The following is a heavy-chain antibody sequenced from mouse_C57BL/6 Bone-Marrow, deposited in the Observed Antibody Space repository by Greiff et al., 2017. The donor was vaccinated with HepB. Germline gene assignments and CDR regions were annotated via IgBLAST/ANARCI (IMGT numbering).Heavy chain of an antibody. V-gene: IGHV8-12*01. CDR3: ARDSSGFAY. J-gene: IGHJ3*01. D-gene: IGHD3-2*02. Sequence: LKESGPGILQSSQTLSLTCSFSGFSLSTSGMGVSWIRQPSGKGLEWLAHIYWDDDKRYNPSLKSRLTISKDTSRNQVFLKITSVDTADTATYYCARDSSGFAYWGQGTLVTVSA. CDR2: IYWDDDK. CDR1: GFSLSTSGMG.